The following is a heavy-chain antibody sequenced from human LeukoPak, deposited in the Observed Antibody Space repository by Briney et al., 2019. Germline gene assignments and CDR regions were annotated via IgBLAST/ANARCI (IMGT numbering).Heavy chain of an antibody. J-gene: IGHJ4*02. CDR2: ISTNSANT. CDR3: AKGQSTIATRSFDS. V-gene: IGHV3-23*01. D-gene: IGHD6-6*01. Sequence: GGSLRLSCAASGFTFSTNGTNWVRQAPGKGLEWVSTISTNSANTYYTDSVKGRFTISRDNSKNTLFMQMNSLRAEDTAVYYCAKGQSTIATRSFDSWGQGTLVTVSS. CDR1: GFTFSTNG.